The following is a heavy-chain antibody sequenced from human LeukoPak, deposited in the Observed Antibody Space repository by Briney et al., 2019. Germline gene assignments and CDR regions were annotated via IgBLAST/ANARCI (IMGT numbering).Heavy chain of an antibody. CDR3: ARETSGGSCSGGSCHNWFDP. D-gene: IGHD2-15*01. CDR1: GGSISGYY. J-gene: IGHJ5*02. V-gene: IGHV4-59*01. Sequence: SETLSLTCTVSGGSISGYYWSWIRQPPGKGLEWIGYVYYSGSTSYNPSLKSRVTISVDMSKNQFSLKLSSVTAADTAVYYCARETSGGSCSGGSCHNWFDPWGQGTLVTVSS. CDR2: VYYSGST.